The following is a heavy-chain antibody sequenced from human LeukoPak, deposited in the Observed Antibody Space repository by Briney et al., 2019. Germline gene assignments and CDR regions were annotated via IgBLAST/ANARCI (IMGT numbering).Heavy chain of an antibody. CDR2: INPNSGGT. CDR1: GYTFTGYN. CDR3: ARIRSSTSCDY. D-gene: IGHD2-2*01. Sequence: ASVKVSCKASGYTFTGYNMHWVRQAPGQGLEWMGWINPNSGGTNYAQKFQGTVTMTRDTSISTAYMELSRLRSEDTAVYYCARIRSSTSCDYWGQGTLVTVSS. V-gene: IGHV1-2*02. J-gene: IGHJ4*02.